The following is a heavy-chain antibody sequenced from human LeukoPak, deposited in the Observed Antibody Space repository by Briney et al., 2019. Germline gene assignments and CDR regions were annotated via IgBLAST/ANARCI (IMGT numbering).Heavy chain of an antibody. V-gene: IGHV3-21*01. D-gene: IGHD6-13*01. CDR1: GFTFSSYS. J-gene: IGHJ4*02. CDR2: ISSDSSYI. Sequence: GGSLRLSCAASGFTFSSYSMNWVRQAPGKGLEWVSSISSDSSYIYYADSVKGRFTISRDNAKNSLYLQINSLRAEDTALYYCARDFSRVSEYWGQGTLVTVSS. CDR3: ARDFSRVSEY.